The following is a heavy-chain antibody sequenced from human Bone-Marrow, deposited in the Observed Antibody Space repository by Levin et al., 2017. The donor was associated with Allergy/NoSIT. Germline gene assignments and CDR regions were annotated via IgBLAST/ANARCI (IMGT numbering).Heavy chain of an antibody. CDR3: VRGGADGWDFDN. Sequence: GGSLRLSCTATGFIFSKESMNWVRQAPGKGLEWLSYINHENGKYTADSVRGRFTISRDNARNSLYLQMISLRAEDTAVYYCVRGGADGWDFDNWGQGTLVTVAS. V-gene: IGHV3-48*01. J-gene: IGHJ4*02. D-gene: IGHD5-24*01. CDR1: GFIFSKES. CDR2: INHENGK.